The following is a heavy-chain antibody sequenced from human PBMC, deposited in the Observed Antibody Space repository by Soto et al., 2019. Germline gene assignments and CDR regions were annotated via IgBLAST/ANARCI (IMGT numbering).Heavy chain of an antibody. J-gene: IGHJ4*02. CDR2: IDWDDDK. CDR3: ARNFYDTGNHYARIDY. V-gene: IGHV2-70*04. Sequence: SGPTLVNPTQTLTLTCTFSGFSFSTSGMRVSWIRQPPGKALEWLALIDWDDDKFYLTSLKTRLTISRDTSKNQVVLTMTNMDPLDTATYYCARNFYDTGNHYARIDYWGPGTLVTVSS. CDR1: GFSFSTSGMR. D-gene: IGHD3-22*01.